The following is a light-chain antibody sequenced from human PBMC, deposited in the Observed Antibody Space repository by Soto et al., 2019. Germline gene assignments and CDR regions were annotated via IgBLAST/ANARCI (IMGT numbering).Light chain of an antibody. CDR1: QSISSW. V-gene: IGKV1-5*03. CDR3: QQYGSSSPWT. J-gene: IGKJ1*01. Sequence: DIQMTQSPSTLSASVGDRVTITCRASQSISSWLAWYQQKPGRAPKLLIYKASSLETVVPSRFSGSASGTEFTLIIRSLQPDDFASSYCQQYGSSSPWTFGQGTKVEIK. CDR2: KAS.